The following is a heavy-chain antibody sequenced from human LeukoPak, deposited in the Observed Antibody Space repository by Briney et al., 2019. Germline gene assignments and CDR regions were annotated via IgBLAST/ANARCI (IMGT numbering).Heavy chain of an antibody. J-gene: IGHJ4*02. D-gene: IGHD6-19*01. Sequence: GESLKISCKGSGYSFTSYWIGWVRQMPGKGLEWMGIIYPGDSDTRYSPSFQGQATISADKSISTAYLQWSSLKASDTAMYYCARSITSTQWLVDYWGQGTLVTVSS. CDR1: GYSFTSYW. CDR3: ARSITSTQWLVDY. V-gene: IGHV5-51*01. CDR2: IYPGDSDT.